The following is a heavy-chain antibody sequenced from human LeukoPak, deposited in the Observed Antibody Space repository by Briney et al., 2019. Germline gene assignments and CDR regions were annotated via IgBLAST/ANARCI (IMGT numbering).Heavy chain of an antibody. V-gene: IGHV3-30*03. CDR3: TTDPGRRITTVPY. J-gene: IGHJ4*02. D-gene: IGHD3-22*01. Sequence: GGSLRLSCAASGFTFSSYGMHWVRQAPGKGLEWVAVISYDGSNKYYADSVKGRFTISRDNSKNTLYLQMNSLKTEDTAVYYCTTDPGRRITTVPYWSQGTLVTVSS. CDR1: GFTFSSYG. CDR2: ISYDGSNK.